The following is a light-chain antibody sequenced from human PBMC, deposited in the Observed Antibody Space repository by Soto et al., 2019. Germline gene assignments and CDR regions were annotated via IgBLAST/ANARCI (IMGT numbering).Light chain of an antibody. CDR2: GAS. CDR1: QTMRSSH. Sequence: EIGLTQSPGTLSLFPGERATLSCRASQTMRSSHLDWYQQKPVQAPRLLIYGASTRTYDVPDRFSGSGSGTNFTLTISRLQPEDFAVYFSQQYTGPPTTFGQGTRLEIK. J-gene: IGKJ5*01. V-gene: IGKV3-20*01. CDR3: QQYTGPPTT.